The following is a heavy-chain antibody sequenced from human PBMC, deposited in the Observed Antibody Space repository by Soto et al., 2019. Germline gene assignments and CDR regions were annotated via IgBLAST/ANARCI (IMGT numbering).Heavy chain of an antibody. CDR2: IWYDGSKE. CDR1: GLPFNRNG. CDR3: ARDRSAGNYFYYGMDV. Sequence: GSLRLSCAASGLPFNRNGMHWVRQAPGKGLEWVAVIWYDGSKEYYSDSVKGRFTISRDNSKNMLYLQMNSVRVEDTAVYFCARDRSAGNYFYYGMDVWGQGTTVTVSS. D-gene: IGHD1-1*01. V-gene: IGHV3-33*01. J-gene: IGHJ6*02.